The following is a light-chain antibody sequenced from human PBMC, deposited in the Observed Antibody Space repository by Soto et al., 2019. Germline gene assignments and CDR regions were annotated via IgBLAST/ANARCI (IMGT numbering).Light chain of an antibody. CDR2: GND. J-gene: IGLJ2*01. CDR1: SSNIGSNA. Sequence: QSVLTQPPSASGTPGQRVTISCSGGSSNIGSNAVYWYQQLPGTAPKLLIYGNDQRPSGVPDRFSGSKSGTSASLAISGLQSEDEADYYCAAWDDSLNGVVFGGGTKVTVL. CDR3: AAWDDSLNGVV. V-gene: IGLV1-44*01.